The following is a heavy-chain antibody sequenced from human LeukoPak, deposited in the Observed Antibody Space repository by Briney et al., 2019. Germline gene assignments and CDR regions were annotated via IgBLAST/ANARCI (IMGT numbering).Heavy chain of an antibody. J-gene: IGHJ4*02. D-gene: IGHD1-26*01. CDR1: GVSINTYY. CDR2: IYNGGNT. Sequence: ETLSLTCTVSGVSINTYYASWIRQAPGKGLEFIGFIYNGGNTNYNPSLKSRATISVDTSNNQFSLRLTSVTAADTAMYYCAAGPWELDFWGQGTLVTVSS. V-gene: IGHV4-4*09. CDR3: AAGPWELDF.